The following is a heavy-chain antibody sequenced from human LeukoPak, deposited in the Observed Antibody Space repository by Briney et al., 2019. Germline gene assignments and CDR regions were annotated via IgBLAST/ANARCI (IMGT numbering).Heavy chain of an antibody. D-gene: IGHD2-15*01. CDR3: ARPLGYCSGGSCYPHYYYYGMDV. Sequence: GRSLRLSCAASGFTFSSYGMHWVRQAPGKGLEWVAVIWYDGSNKYYADSEKGRFTISRDNSKNTLYLQMNSLRAEDTAVYYCARPLGYCSGGSCYPHYYYYGMDVWGQGTTVTVSS. CDR1: GFTFSSYG. J-gene: IGHJ6*02. V-gene: IGHV3-33*01. CDR2: IWYDGSNK.